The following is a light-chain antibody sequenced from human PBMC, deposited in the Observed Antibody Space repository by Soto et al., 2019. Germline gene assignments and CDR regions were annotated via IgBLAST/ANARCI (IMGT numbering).Light chain of an antibody. V-gene: IGKV3-11*01. CDR2: DAS. Sequence: EIVLTQSPATLSLSPGERATLSCRASQSVSSSLAWYQQKPGQTPRLLIYDASNRATGIPARFSGSGSGTDLTLTVSSLEPEDFAVYSCQQRSSWPLTFGGGTKVAIK. CDR3: QQRSSWPLT. CDR1: QSVSSS. J-gene: IGKJ4*01.